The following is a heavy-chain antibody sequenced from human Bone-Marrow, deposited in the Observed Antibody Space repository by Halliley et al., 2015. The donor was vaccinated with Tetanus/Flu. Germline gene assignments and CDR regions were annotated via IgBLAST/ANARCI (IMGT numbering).Heavy chain of an antibody. CDR3: AKGGSGARWFYYFYSCMDV. CDR2: GSGGNT. J-gene: IGHJ6*02. V-gene: IGHV3-23*01. Sequence: GSGGNTYYADSVKGRFTISRDNSKDTLYLQMNSLRAEDTAVYYCAKGGSGARWFYYFYSCMDVWGQGTTVTVSS. D-gene: IGHD6-6*01.